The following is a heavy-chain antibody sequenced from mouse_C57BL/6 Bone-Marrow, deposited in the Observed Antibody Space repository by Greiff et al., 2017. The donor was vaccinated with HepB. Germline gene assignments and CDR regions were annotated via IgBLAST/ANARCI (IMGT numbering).Heavy chain of an antibody. J-gene: IGHJ4*01. D-gene: IGHD2-4*01. CDR2: INPNNGGT. CDR1: GYTFTDYY. Sequence: VQLQQSGPELVKPGASVKISCKASGYTFTDYYMNWVKQSHGKSLEWIGDINPNNGGTSYNQKFKGKATLTVDKSSSTAYMELRSLTSEDSAVYYCARTGDDYDEYYYAMDYWGQGTSVTVSS. V-gene: IGHV1-26*01. CDR3: ARTGDDYDEYYYAMDY.